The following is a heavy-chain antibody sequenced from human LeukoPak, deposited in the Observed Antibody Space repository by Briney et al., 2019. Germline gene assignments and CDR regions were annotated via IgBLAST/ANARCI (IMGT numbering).Heavy chain of an antibody. CDR3: ARASTLHAMVQH. J-gene: IGHJ1*01. D-gene: IGHD2-2*01. CDR2: INPNSGGA. Sequence: ASVKVSCKASGYTFTGYYMHWVRQAPGQGLEWMGRINPNSGGANYAQKFQGRVTMTRDTSISTAYMELSRLRSDDTAVYYCARASTLHAMVQHWGQGTLVTVSS. V-gene: IGHV1-2*06. CDR1: GYTFTGYY.